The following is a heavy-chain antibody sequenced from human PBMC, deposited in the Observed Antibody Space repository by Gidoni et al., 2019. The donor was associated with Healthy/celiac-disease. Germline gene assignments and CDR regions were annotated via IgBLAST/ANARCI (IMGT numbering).Heavy chain of an antibody. CDR3: ARTNYYDSSGPFDP. CDR1: GGPISSGSSS. J-gene: IGHJ5*02. Sequence: QVQLQESGPGLVKPSQTLSLTCTVSGGPISSGSSSWRWSRQPAGKGLEWIGRIYTSGSTNYNPSLKSRVTISVDTSKNQFSLKLSSVTAADTAVYYCARTNYYDSSGPFDPWGQGTLVTVSS. V-gene: IGHV4-61*02. D-gene: IGHD3-22*01. CDR2: IYTSGST.